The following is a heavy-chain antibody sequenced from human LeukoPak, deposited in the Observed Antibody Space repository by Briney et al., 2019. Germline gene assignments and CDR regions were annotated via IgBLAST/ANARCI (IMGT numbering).Heavy chain of an antibody. J-gene: IGHJ4*02. CDR3: AKGWLLGPDYFDY. D-gene: IGHD3-9*01. Sequence: GGSLRLSCAASGFTFSSYGMHWVRQAPGKGLEWVAFIRYDGSNKYYADSVKGRFTISRDNSENTLYLQMNSLRAEDTAVYYCAKGWLLGPDYFDYWGQGTLVTVSS. CDR1: GFTFSSYG. V-gene: IGHV3-30*02. CDR2: IRYDGSNK.